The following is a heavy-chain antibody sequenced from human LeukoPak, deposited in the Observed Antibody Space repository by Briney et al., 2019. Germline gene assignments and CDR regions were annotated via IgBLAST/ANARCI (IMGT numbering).Heavy chain of an antibody. Sequence: ASVKVSCKASGYTFTNYDINWVRQATGQGLEWMGYMKPNSGNTGYAQKFQGRVTMTRDTSISTAYLELSRLRSDDTAMYYCARIDISGWDDGDYWGQGALVTVSS. J-gene: IGHJ4*02. V-gene: IGHV1-8*01. D-gene: IGHD6-19*01. CDR3: ARIDISGWDDGDY. CDR1: GYTFTNYD. CDR2: MKPNSGNT.